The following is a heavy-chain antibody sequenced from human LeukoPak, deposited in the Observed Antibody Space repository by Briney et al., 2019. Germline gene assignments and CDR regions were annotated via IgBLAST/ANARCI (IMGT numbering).Heavy chain of an antibody. CDR3: ARFPHYDFWSGYPY. J-gene: IGHJ4*02. D-gene: IGHD3-3*01. CDR1: EFTFSSYS. V-gene: IGHV3-23*01. CDR2: ISGRGSST. Sequence: GGSLRLSCAASEFTFSSYSLNWVRQAPGKGLEWVSAISGRGSSTYYADSVKSRFSLSRDNSKNTLHLQMNSLRAEDTAVYYCARFPHYDFWSGYPYWGQGTLVTVSS.